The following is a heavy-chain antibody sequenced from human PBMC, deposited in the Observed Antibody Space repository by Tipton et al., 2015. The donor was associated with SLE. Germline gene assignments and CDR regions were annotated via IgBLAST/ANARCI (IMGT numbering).Heavy chain of an antibody. V-gene: IGHV4-31*11. J-gene: IGHJ4*02. CDR1: GAFINGGVYY. D-gene: IGHD3-22*01. CDR2: ISNTGAT. CDR3: ARDEYRYDTTGYHLLGHFDF. Sequence: TLSLTCAVSGAFINGGVYYWSWIRQRPGKGLEWIGYISNTGATYYTPSLNSRLSISVDASKNHFSLNVNSVTAADTAVYYCARDEYRYDTTGYHLLGHFDFWDQGTLVTVSS.